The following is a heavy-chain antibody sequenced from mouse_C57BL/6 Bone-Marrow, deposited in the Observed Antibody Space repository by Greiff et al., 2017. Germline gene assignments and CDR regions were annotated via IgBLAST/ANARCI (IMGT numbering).Heavy chain of an antibody. CDR2: INPNNGGT. J-gene: IGHJ1*03. CDR1: GYTFTDYN. CDR3: ARDRYYGSSYERYFDV. D-gene: IGHD1-1*01. Sequence: VQLQQSGPELVKPGASVKIPCKASGYTFTDYNMDWVKQSHGKSLEWIGDINPNNGGTIYNQKFKGKATLTVEKSSSTAYMELRSLTSEDTAVYYCARDRYYGSSYERYFDVWGTGTTVTVSS. V-gene: IGHV1-18*01.